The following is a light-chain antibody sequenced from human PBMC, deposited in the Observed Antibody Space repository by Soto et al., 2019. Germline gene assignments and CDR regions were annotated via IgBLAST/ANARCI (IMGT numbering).Light chain of an antibody. V-gene: IGKV4-1*01. Sequence: DIVMTQSPDSLAVSLGERATINCKYSQSVLHSSNNKNYLTWYQQKPGQPPKLLIYWASTRESGVPDRFSGSGSGTDFTFTISSLQAEDVAVYYCQQFYTAPYTFGQGTKLEIK. CDR3: QQFYTAPYT. CDR2: WAS. CDR1: QSVLHSSNNKNY. J-gene: IGKJ2*01.